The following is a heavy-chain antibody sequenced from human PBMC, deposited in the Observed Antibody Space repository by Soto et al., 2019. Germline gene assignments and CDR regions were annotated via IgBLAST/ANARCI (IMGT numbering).Heavy chain of an antibody. CDR3: ARVSGSYYYGMDV. D-gene: IGHD1-26*01. CDR1: GGSVSSSNW. CDR2: IYHSGST. V-gene: IGHV4-4*02. Sequence: QVQLQESGPGLVKPSGTLSLTCAVSGGSVSSSNWWSWVRQPPGKGLEWIGEIYHSGSTNYNPSLKSRVTIAVDTSTNHFSLKLSSVTAADTAVYYCARVSGSYYYGMDVWGQGTTVTVSS. J-gene: IGHJ6*02.